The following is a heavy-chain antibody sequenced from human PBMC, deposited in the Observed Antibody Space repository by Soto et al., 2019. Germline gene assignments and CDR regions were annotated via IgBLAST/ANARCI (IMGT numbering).Heavy chain of an antibody. D-gene: IGHD1-1*01. J-gene: IGHJ6*03. CDR2: IRYTGYT. V-gene: IGHV4-59*08. Sequence: PSETLSLTCSVSGGSINNYYWSWMRQAPGRRLEWLAYIRYTGYTRYNPSLESRVTISADMSQNRFSLSLTSVTAADTAVYYCARTTDDGNMDVWGKGTTVTVSS. CDR3: ARTTDDGNMDV. CDR1: GGSINNYY.